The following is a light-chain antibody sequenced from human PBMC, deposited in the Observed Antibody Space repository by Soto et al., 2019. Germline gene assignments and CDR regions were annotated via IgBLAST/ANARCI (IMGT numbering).Light chain of an antibody. V-gene: IGLV2-14*01. CDR1: SSDVGGYNY. J-gene: IGLJ3*02. CDR2: EVS. Sequence: QSVLSQPASVSGSPGQSITISCAGTSSDVGGYNYVSWYQQHPGKAPKLMISEVSNRPSGVSNRFSGSKSGNTASLTISGLQAEDEADYHCSSYTGTSTLVFGGGTKSPS. CDR3: SSYTGTSTLV.